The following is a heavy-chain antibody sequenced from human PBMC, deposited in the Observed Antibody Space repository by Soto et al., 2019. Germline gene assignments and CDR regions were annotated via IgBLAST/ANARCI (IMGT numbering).Heavy chain of an antibody. J-gene: IGHJ3*02. CDR2: ISCNSSNI. Sequence: PGGSLRLSCAASGFTFSSYSMNWVRQAPGKGLEWVAFISCNSSNIYYADSVKGRFTISRDNAKNTLYLQMNSLRAEDTAVYYCARRKRGAVVGIRSGFDIWGQGTMVTVSS. CDR3: ARRKRGAVVGIRSGFDI. V-gene: IGHV3-21*01. D-gene: IGHD3-16*02. CDR1: GFTFSSYS.